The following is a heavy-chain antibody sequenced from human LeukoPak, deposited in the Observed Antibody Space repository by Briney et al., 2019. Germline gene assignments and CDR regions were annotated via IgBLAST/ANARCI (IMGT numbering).Heavy chain of an antibody. CDR2: MNEDGGEK. J-gene: IGHJ4*02. Sequence: RGSLRLSCAASGFAFTNYWMSWVRQAPGKGLEWVANMNEDGGEKNYVDSVKGRFTISRDNAQDSLYLQMNSLRAEDTAVYYCARDRGYSNFDYWGQGTLLTVSS. V-gene: IGHV3-7*01. D-gene: IGHD4-11*01. CDR3: ARDRGYSNFDY. CDR1: GFAFTNYW.